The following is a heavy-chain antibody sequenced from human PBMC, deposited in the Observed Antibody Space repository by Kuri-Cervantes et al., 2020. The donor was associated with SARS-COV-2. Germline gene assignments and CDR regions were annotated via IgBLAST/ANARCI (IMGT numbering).Heavy chain of an antibody. J-gene: IGHJ6*03. CDR1: GYTFTGYY. CDR2: INPNSGGT. Sequence: ASVKVSCKASGYTFTGYYMHWVRQAPGQGLEWMGWINPNSGGTNYAQKFQGRVTMTRDTSISTAYMELSSLRSEDTAVYYCARNPHSLTSYYYYYMDVWGKGTTVTVSS. CDR3: ARNPHSLTSYYYYYMDV. V-gene: IGHV1-2*02. D-gene: IGHD4/OR15-4a*01.